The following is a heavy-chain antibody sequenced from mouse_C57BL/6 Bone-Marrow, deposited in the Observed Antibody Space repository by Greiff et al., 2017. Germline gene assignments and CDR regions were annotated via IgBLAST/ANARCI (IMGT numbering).Heavy chain of an antibody. CDR3: VSSPGSSYGDAMDY. V-gene: IGHV10-1*01. CDR1: GFSFNTYA. D-gene: IGHD1-1*01. J-gene: IGHJ4*01. Sequence: EVQLVESGGGLVQPKGSLKLSCAASGFSFNTYAMNWVRQAPGKGLEWVARIRSKSNNYATYYADSVKDRFTISRDDSESMLYLQMNNLKTEDTAMYYCVSSPGSSYGDAMDYWGQGTSVTVSS. CDR2: IRSKSNNYAT.